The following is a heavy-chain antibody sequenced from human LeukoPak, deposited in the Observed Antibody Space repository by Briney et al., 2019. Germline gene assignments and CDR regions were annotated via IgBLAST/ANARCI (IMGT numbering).Heavy chain of an antibody. CDR1: GNYW. CDR2: INSDGSWT. J-gene: IGHJ4*02. CDR3: AGLSELRLGELSLERPNY. Sequence: GGSLRLSCAASGNYWMHWVRQAPGKGLVWVSHINSDGSWTSYADSVKGRFTISRDNTKNSLYLQMNSLRAEDTALYYCAGLSELRLGELSLERPNYWGQGTLVTVSS. V-gene: IGHV3-74*01. D-gene: IGHD3-16*02.